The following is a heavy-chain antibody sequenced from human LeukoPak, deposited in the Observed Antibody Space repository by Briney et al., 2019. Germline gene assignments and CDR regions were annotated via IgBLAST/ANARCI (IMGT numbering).Heavy chain of an antibody. CDR2: IRSKANSYAT. Sequence: PGGSLRLSCAASGFTFSGSAMHWVRQASGTGLEWVGRIRSKANSYATAYAASVKGRFTISRDDSKNTAYLQMNSLKTEDTAVYYCTRPLATGTTSDYWGQGTLVTVSS. CDR1: GFTFSGSA. V-gene: IGHV3-73*01. CDR3: TRPLATGTTSDY. J-gene: IGHJ4*02. D-gene: IGHD1-1*01.